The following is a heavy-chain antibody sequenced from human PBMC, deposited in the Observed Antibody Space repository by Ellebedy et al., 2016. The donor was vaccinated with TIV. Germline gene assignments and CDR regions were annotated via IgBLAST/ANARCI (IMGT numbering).Heavy chain of an antibody. J-gene: IGHJ4*02. Sequence: GESLKISXAASGFTVSSNYMSWVRQAPGKGLEWVANIKQDGSEKYYLDSVKGRFTISRDNSKNTLYLQMNSLRAEDTAVYYCARDNDLYYYGSGSYPGDFDYWGQGTLVTVSS. CDR3: ARDNDLYYYGSGSYPGDFDY. CDR1: GFTVSSNY. V-gene: IGHV3-7*01. D-gene: IGHD3-10*01. CDR2: IKQDGSEK.